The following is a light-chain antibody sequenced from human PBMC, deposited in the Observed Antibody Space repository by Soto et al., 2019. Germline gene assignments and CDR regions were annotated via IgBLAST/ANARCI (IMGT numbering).Light chain of an antibody. Sequence: DIQLTQSPSFLSASVGDRVTITCRASQGISTYLAWYLQRPGKAPKLLIYGASTLQSGVPSRFSGSGSGTECTLTISSLQPEDFGTYYCQQLKSDWYAFGQGTKLEIK. CDR1: QGISTY. V-gene: IGKV1-9*01. J-gene: IGKJ2*01. CDR2: GAS. CDR3: QQLKSDWYA.